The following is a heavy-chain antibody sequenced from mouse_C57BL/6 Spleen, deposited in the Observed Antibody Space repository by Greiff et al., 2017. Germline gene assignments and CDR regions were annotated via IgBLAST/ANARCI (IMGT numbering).Heavy chain of an antibody. CDR2: IYPGSGST. D-gene: IGHD5-2*01. CDR3: SRRGNKVYAMED. V-gene: IGHV1-55*01. J-gene: IGHJ4*01. Sequence: QVQLQQSGAELVKPGASVKMSCKASGYTFTSYWITWVKQRPGQGLVWIGDIYPGSGSTNYNEKVKSKATLTVYTSSSTAYMQRSSLTSEDSAVYYWSRRGNKVYAMEDWGQGTSVSVSS. CDR1: GYTFTSYW.